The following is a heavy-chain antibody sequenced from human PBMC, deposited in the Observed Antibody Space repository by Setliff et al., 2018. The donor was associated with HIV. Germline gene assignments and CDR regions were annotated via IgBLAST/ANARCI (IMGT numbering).Heavy chain of an antibody. J-gene: IGHJ6*03. CDR1: GVSISSFDW. Sequence: SETLSLTCAVSGVSISSFDWWTWVRQPPGKGLEWIGEISHSGTNYNPSLKSRVTMSVDNSKNQFSLRLSSGTAADTALYYCARNHYDDTYYRPGVYYCYYMDVWGKGTTVTVSS. V-gene: IGHV4-4*02. D-gene: IGHD3-10*01. CDR2: ISHSGT. CDR3: ARNHYDDTYYRPGVYYCYYMDV.